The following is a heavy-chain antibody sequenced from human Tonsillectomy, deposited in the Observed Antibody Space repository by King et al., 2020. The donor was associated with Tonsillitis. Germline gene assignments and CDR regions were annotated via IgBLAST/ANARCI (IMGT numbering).Heavy chain of an antibody. V-gene: IGHV3-7*03. CDR1: GFTFSTYW. D-gene: IGHD5-18*01. CDR3: ARDPLLSFSYDKKGDY. J-gene: IGHJ4*02. CDR2: IKQDGSEK. Sequence: VQLVESGGGLVQPGGSLRLSCAASGFTFSTYWMSWVRQAPGKGLEWVANIKQDGSEKYYVDSVKGRFTISRDNAKNSLYLQMNSLRAEDTAVYYCARDPLLSFSYDKKGDYWGQGTLVTVSS.